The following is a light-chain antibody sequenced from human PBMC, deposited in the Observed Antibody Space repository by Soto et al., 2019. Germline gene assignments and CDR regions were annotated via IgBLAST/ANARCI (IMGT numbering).Light chain of an antibody. CDR3: AAWDDSRNGYV. CDR2: SNN. J-gene: IGLJ1*01. CDR1: SSNIGSNT. Sequence: QSVLTQPPSASGTPGQRVTISCSGSSSNIGSNTVNWYQQLPGTAPKLLIYSNNQRPSGVPDRFSGSKSGTSASLAISGLQSEDEADYYCAAWDDSRNGYVFGTGT. V-gene: IGLV1-44*01.